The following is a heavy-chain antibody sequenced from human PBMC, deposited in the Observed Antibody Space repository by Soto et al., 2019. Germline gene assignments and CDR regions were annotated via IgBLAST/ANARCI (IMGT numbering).Heavy chain of an antibody. CDR3: ARGAMVWGVIIRASTCYYYGMDV. CDR2: IYPGDSDT. V-gene: IGHV5-51*01. Sequence: GESLKISCKGSGYSFTSYWIGWVRQMPGKGLEWMGIIYPGDSDTRYSPSFQGQVTISADKSISTAYMQWSSLKASDTAMYYCARGAMVWGVIIRASTCYYYGMDVWGQGTTVTVSS. CDR1: GYSFTSYW. D-gene: IGHD3-10*01. J-gene: IGHJ6*02.